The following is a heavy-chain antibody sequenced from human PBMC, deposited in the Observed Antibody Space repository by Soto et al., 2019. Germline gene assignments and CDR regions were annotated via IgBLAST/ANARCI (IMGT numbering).Heavy chain of an antibody. J-gene: IGHJ3*02. CDR3: ARGYNVAGAPNDAFDI. V-gene: IGHV5-51*01. CDR1: GYSFTSYW. Sequence: GESLKISCKGSGYSFTSYWIGWVRQMPGKGLEWMGIIYPGDSDTRYSPSFQGQVTISADKSISTAYLQWSSLKASDTAMYYCARGYNVAGAPNDAFDIWAKGQWSPSPQ. D-gene: IGHD6-19*01. CDR2: IYPGDSDT.